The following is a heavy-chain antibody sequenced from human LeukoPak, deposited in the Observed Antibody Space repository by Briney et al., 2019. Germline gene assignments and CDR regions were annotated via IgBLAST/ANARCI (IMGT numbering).Heavy chain of an antibody. V-gene: IGHV3-53*01. CDR3: ARGYYDILTGSRPEYFQH. J-gene: IGHJ1*01. D-gene: IGHD3-9*01. CDR1: GFTVSSNC. CDR2: IYSGGSI. Sequence: PGGSLRLSCAASGFTVSSNCMSWVRQAPGKGLEWVSVIYSGGSIYYADSVKGRFTISRDNSKNTLHLQMNSLRAEDTAVYYCARGYYDILTGSRPEYFQHWGQGTLVTVSS.